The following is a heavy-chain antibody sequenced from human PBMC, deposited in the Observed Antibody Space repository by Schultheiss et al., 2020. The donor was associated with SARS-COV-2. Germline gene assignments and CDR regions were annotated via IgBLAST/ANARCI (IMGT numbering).Heavy chain of an antibody. CDR2: IKSKTDGGTT. D-gene: IGHD2-15*01. V-gene: IGHV3-15*01. J-gene: IGHJ6*02. CDR3: ARDRNRIGMDV. CDR1: GFTFGDHA. Sequence: GGSLRLSCTASGFTFGDHAMSWFRQAPGKGLEWVGRIKSKTDGGTTDYAAPVKGRFTISRDDSKNTLYLQMNSLRAEDTAVYYCARDRNRIGMDVWGQGTTVTVSS.